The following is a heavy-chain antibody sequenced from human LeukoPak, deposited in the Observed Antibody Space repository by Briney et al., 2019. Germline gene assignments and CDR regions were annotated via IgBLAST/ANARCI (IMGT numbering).Heavy chain of an antibody. V-gene: IGHV4-39*01. D-gene: IGHD3-10*01. CDR2: IYNSGST. CDR1: GDSISSSSYY. J-gene: IGHJ4*02. Sequence: SETLSLTCTVSGDSISSSSYYWGWIRQPPGKGLEWIGSIYNSGSTYYNPSLKSRVTISVDTSKNQFSLNLYSVTAADTAVYYCARVIRGSSEFDYWGQGTLVTVSS. CDR3: ARVIRGSSEFDY.